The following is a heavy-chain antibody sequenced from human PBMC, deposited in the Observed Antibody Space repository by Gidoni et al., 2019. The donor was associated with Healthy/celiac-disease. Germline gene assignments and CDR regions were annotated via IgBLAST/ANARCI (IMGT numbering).Heavy chain of an antibody. CDR1: GGSISSYY. Sequence: QVQLQESGPGLVKPSETLSLTCTVSGGSISSYYWRWIRQPPGKGLEWIGYIYYSGSTNYNPSLKSRVTISVDTSKNQFSLKLSSVTAADTAVYYCARQLGPGATTGGDYYYYGMDVWGQGTTVTVSS. CDR3: ARQLGPGATTGGDYYYYGMDV. CDR2: IYYSGST. J-gene: IGHJ6*02. D-gene: IGHD1-26*01. V-gene: IGHV4-59*01.